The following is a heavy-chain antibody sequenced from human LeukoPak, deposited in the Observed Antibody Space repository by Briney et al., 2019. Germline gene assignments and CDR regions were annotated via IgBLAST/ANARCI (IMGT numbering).Heavy chain of an antibody. V-gene: IGHV1-69*01. D-gene: IGHD2-15*01. Sequence: SVKVSCKASGGTFSSYAISWVRQAPGQGLEWMGGIIPIFGTANYAQKFQGRVTITADESTSTAYMELSSLRSEDTAVYYCATPKRWHCSSGSCYGYYYYGMDVWGKGTTVTVSS. CDR3: ATPKRWHCSSGSCYGYYYYGMDV. J-gene: IGHJ6*04. CDR2: IIPIFGTA. CDR1: GGTFSSYA.